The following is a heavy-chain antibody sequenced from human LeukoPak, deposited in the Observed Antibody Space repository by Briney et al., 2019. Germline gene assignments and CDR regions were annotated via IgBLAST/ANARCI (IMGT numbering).Heavy chain of an antibody. J-gene: IGHJ4*02. D-gene: IGHD6-19*01. CDR3: ARGGWSNDY. V-gene: IGHV4-59*11. CDR2: IYYSGST. Sequence: PSETLSPTCTVSGDSINDRYWSWIRQPPGRGLEWIGYIYYSGSTNYNPSLKSRVTISVDTSKNQFSLKLSSVTAADTAVYYCARGGWSNDYWGQGTLVTVSS. CDR1: GDSINDRY.